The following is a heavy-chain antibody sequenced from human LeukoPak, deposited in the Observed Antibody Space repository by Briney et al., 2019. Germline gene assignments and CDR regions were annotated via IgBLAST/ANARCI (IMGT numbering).Heavy chain of an antibody. Sequence: SVKVSCKASGGTFSSYAISWVRQAPGQGLEWMGGIIPIFGTANYAQKFQGRVTITADESTRTAYMELSSLRSEDTAVYYCARDARHRYCSSTSCYRGWLDPWGQGTLVTVSS. CDR2: IIPIFGTA. V-gene: IGHV1-69*13. D-gene: IGHD2-2*01. CDR3: ARDARHRYCSSTSCYRGWLDP. J-gene: IGHJ5*02. CDR1: GGTFSSYA.